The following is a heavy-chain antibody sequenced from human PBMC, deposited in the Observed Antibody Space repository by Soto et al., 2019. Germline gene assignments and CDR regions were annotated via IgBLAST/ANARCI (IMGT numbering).Heavy chain of an antibody. V-gene: IGHV3-11*01. CDR1: GFTFSDYY. D-gene: IGHD1-1*01. CDR2: ISSSGSII. Sequence: QVQLVESGGGLVKPGGSLRLSCAASGFTFSDYYMSWIRQAPGKGLEWVSYISSSGSIIYYVDSVKGRFNISRDNAENSLNLHMNSLRAEDTDMYYCSIGPDPDADNNYYYMDVWGKGTTVTVCS. J-gene: IGHJ6*03. CDR3: SIGPDPDADNNYYYMDV.